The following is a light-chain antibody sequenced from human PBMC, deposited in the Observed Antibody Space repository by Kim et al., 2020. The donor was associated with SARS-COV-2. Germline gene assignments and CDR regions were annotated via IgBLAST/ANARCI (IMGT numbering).Light chain of an antibody. CDR2: EAS. J-gene: IGKJ1*01. CDR1: QTVSSW. Sequence: VVVGDRVAITCRASQTVSSWLVWFQQKPGKAPKLLIYEASTLESGVPSRFSGSGSGTEFTLTISSLQPEDFATYYCQQYRTYPWTFGQGTKVDIK. V-gene: IGKV1-5*01. CDR3: QQYRTYPWT.